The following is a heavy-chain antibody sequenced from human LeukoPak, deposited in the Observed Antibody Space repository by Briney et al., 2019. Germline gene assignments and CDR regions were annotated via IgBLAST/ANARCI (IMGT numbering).Heavy chain of an antibody. CDR3: ARLGVSDSSGYYLFDY. D-gene: IGHD3-22*01. CDR2: INPNSGVT. J-gene: IGHJ4*02. V-gene: IGHV1-2*06. CDR1: RYTFTGYY. Sequence: ASVKVSCKASRYTFTGYYMHWVRQAPGQGLEWMGRINPNSGVTDYAQKFQGRVTMTRDTSISTAYMELSRLRSDDTAVYYCARLGVSDSSGYYLFDYWGQGTLVTVSS.